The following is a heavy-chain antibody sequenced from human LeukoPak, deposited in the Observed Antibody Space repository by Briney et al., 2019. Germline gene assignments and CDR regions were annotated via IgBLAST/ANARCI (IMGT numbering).Heavy chain of an antibody. D-gene: IGHD3-22*01. CDR3: ARDYYDSSGRDAFDI. V-gene: IGHV4-34*01. Sequence: SETLSLTCAVYGGSFSGYYWSWIRQPPGKGLEWTGEINHSGSTNYNPSLKSRVTISVDTSKNQFSLKLSSVTAADTAVYYCARDYYDSSGRDAFDIWGQGTMVTVSS. J-gene: IGHJ3*02. CDR1: GGSFSGYY. CDR2: INHSGST.